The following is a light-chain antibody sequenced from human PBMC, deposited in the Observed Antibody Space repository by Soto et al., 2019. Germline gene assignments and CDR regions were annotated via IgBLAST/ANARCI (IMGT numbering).Light chain of an antibody. CDR2: KAS. V-gene: IGKV1-5*03. CDR1: QSISSY. CDR3: QQYNSYSQT. Sequence: DIQMTQSPSSLSASVGVRVTITCRASQSISSYLNWYQQKPGKAPKLLIYKASSLESGVPSRFSGSGSGTEFTLTISSLQPDDFATYYCQQYNSYSQTFGQGTKVDIK. J-gene: IGKJ1*01.